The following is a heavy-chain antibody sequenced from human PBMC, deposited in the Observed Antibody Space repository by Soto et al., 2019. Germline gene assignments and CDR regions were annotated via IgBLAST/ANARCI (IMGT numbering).Heavy chain of an antibody. D-gene: IGHD6-6*01. V-gene: IGHV3-30*18. CDR3: AKDLGSLYSSSSRDLLTPDYYYYGMDV. CDR1: GFTFSSYG. J-gene: IGHJ6*02. CDR2: ISYDGSNK. Sequence: GGSLRLSCAASGFTFSSYGMHWVRQAPGKGLEWVAVISYDGSNKYYADSVKGRFTISRDNSKNTLYLQMNSLRAEDTAVYYCAKDLGSLYSSSSRDLLTPDYYYYGMDVWGQGTTVTVSS.